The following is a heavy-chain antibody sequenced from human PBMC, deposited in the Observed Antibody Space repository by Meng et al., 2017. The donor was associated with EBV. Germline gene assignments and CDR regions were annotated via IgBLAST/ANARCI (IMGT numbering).Heavy chain of an antibody. D-gene: IGHD3-10*01. CDR1: GGPFRNYA. CDR2: FLPTLGAP. Sequence: VQLVQFGAEVKKPGSPVKVSCKTSGGPFRNYAISWVRQAPGQGLEWLGGFLPTLGAPNYAQKFHGRVSITADESTSTHYMDLSSLRSEDTAVYYCASESGRGYTPDYWGQGTLVTVSS. CDR3: ASESGRGYTPDY. J-gene: IGHJ4*02. V-gene: IGHV1-69*01.